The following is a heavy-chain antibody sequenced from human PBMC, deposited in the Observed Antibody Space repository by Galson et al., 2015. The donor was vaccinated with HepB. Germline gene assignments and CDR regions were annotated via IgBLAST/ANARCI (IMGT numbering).Heavy chain of an antibody. D-gene: IGHD3-3*01. V-gene: IGHV1-18*04. CDR2: ISAYNGNT. CDR3: ARDLRGITTLSFDP. Sequence: SVKVSCKVSGYTFTNYGINWVRQAPGQGLEWMGWISAYNGNTNYAQKLQGRVTMTIDTPTTTAYMELRTLKSDDTAVYYCARDLRGITTLSFDPWGQGTLVTVSS. J-gene: IGHJ5*02. CDR1: GYTFTNYG.